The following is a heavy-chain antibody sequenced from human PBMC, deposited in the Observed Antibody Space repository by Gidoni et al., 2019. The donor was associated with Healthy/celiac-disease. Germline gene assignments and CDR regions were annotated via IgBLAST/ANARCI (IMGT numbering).Heavy chain of an antibody. CDR2: IWYSGSNK. CDR3: ARDCSSTSCSPRDAFDI. D-gene: IGHD2-2*01. J-gene: IGHJ3*02. CDR1: GFTFSGYG. V-gene: IGHV3-33*01. Sequence: QVQLVESGGGVVQPGRSMRLSCAAYGFTFSGYGMHWGRQAPCKGLEWVAVIWYSGSNKYYADSVKGRFTISRDKSKNTLYLQMNSLRSEDTAVYYCARDCSSTSCSPRDAFDIWGQVTMVTVSS.